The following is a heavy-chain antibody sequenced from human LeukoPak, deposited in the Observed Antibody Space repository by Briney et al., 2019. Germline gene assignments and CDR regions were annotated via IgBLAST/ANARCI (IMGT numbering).Heavy chain of an antibody. J-gene: IGHJ6*03. Sequence: ASVKVSCKASGYTFTSYGSSWVRQAPGQGLEWMGWISAYNGNTNYAQKLQGRVTMTTDTSTSTAYMELRSLRSDDTAVYYCARKYYDILTGYPRVYYYMDVWGKGTTVTVSS. V-gene: IGHV1-18*01. CDR2: ISAYNGNT. CDR1: GYTFTSYG. CDR3: ARKYYDILTGYPRVYYYMDV. D-gene: IGHD3-9*01.